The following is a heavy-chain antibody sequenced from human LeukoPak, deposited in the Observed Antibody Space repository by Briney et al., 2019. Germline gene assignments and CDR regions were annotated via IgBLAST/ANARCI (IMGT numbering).Heavy chain of an antibody. CDR1: GFTFSNYA. Sequence: LPGGSLRLSCAASGFTFSNYAMHWVRQAPGKGLEWVAVISYDGTNKYYADSVKGRFTISRDNSKNTLFLQMNSLRAEDTAVYYCAKGEGGDSGWYGDYWGQGTLVTVSS. CDR2: ISYDGTNK. CDR3: AKGEGGDSGWYGDY. J-gene: IGHJ4*02. D-gene: IGHD6-19*01. V-gene: IGHV3-30*18.